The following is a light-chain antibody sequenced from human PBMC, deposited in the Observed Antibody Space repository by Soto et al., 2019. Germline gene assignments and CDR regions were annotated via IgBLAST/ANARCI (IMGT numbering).Light chain of an antibody. Sequence: DIQMTQSPSTLSASVGDRVTVTCRASRTIGTWLAWYQQKPAKAPKLLIYKASTLEIGVPSRFNGSGSGTEFTLTISSLQADDFVTYYCQQYNDLSTFGGGTKVDIK. J-gene: IGKJ4*01. V-gene: IGKV1-5*03. CDR2: KAS. CDR1: RTIGTW. CDR3: QQYNDLST.